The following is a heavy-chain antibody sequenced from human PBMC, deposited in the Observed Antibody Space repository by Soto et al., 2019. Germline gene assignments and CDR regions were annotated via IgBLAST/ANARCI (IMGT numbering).Heavy chain of an antibody. Sequence: GGSLRLSCAASGFTFSSYAMSWVRQAPGKGLEWVSVIRGSGDRTYYADSMKGRFTISRDNSKNTLYMQMNTLRAEDTAVYYCAKQQGPGTPYYYAMDVWGQGTTVTVSS. D-gene: IGHD1-1*01. V-gene: IGHV3-23*01. J-gene: IGHJ6*02. CDR1: GFTFSSYA. CDR3: AKQQGPGTPYYYAMDV. CDR2: IRGSGDRT.